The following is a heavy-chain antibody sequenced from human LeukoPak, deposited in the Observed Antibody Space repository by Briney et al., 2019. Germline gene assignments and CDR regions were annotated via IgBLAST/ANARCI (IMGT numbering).Heavy chain of an antibody. D-gene: IGHD1-14*01. V-gene: IGHV3-48*02. CDR2: ISSGALTT. CDR1: GFTFNTYS. CDR3: GRVAPNREIDY. Sequence: GGSLILSCDASGFTFNTYSMIWVRQAPGRRLEWVSYISSGALTTYYAESVKGRFTISRDNAKSSLYLQMNSLRDEDTAVYYCGRVAPNREIDYWGPGTLVTVSS. J-gene: IGHJ4*02.